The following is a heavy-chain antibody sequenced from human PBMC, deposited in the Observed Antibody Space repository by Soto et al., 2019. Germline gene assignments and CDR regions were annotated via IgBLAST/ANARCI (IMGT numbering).Heavy chain of an antibody. Sequence: ASVKVSCKASGYTFTRSGISWVRQAPGQGLEWMGWISTYNGDTNYAQTFQGRVTMTTDTSTSTVHMEVRSLRSEDTAVYYCARDQVTMVRGVIIHYNWFDPWGQGTLVTVSS. J-gene: IGHJ5*02. V-gene: IGHV1-18*01. D-gene: IGHD3-10*01. CDR3: ARDQVTMVRGVIIHYNWFDP. CDR1: GYTFTRSG. CDR2: ISTYNGDT.